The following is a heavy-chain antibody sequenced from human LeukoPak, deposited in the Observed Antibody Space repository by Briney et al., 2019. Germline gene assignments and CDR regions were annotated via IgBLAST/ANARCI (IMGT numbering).Heavy chain of an antibody. J-gene: IGHJ4*02. CDR3: ARGDGGNSAFDY. CDR1: GGSISSYY. Sequence: SETLSLTCTVSGGSISSYYWSWIRQPPGKGLEWIGYIYYSGSTNYNPSLKSRVTISVDTSKNQFSLKLSSVTAADTAVYYCARGDGGNSAFDYWGQGNLVTVSS. D-gene: IGHD4-23*01. CDR2: IYYSGST. V-gene: IGHV4-59*08.